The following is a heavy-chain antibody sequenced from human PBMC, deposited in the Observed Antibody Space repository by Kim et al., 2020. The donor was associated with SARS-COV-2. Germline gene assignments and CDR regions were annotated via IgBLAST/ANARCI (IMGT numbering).Heavy chain of an antibody. J-gene: IGHJ4*02. D-gene: IGHD6-19*01. V-gene: IGHV5-51*01. CDR2: IYPGDSDT. CDR1: GYIFTSYW. CDR3: ARAPGMAGTGANLDS. Sequence: GESLKISCKGSGYIFTSYWIGWVRQMPGKGLEWMGIIYPGDSDTRYSPSFQGQVTISVDKSISTAYLQWSSLKASDTAKYYCARAPGMAGTGANLDSWGQGTLVTVSS.